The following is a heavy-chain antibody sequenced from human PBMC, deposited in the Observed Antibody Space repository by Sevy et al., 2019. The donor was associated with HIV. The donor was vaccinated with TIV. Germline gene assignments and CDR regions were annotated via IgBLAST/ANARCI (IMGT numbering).Heavy chain of an antibody. CDR2: ISFDGGNT. J-gene: IGHJ4*02. D-gene: IGHD5-12*01. V-gene: IGHV3-30-3*01. CDR1: GFSLCDYA. Sequence: GGSLRLSCVASGFSLCDYAMHWVRQGPDKGLAWVAVISFDGGNTYYSDAVEGRFTISRDNSKNTVFLQMNSLSPDDTALYYCARGPYNSGLRFDFWGQGTLVTVSS. CDR3: ARGPYNSGLRFDF.